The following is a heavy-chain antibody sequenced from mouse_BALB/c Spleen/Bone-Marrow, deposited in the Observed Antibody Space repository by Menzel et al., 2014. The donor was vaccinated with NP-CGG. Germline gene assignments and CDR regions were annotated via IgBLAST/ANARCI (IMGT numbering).Heavy chain of an antibody. Sequence: VQLKQSGAELVKPGASVKLSCTASGFNIKDTYMHWVKQRPEQGLEWIGRIDPANGNTKYDPKFQGKATITADTSSNTAYLQLSRLTSEDTAVYYSARFQVRRLLDYWGQGTSVTVSS. CDR3: ARFQVRRLLDY. D-gene: IGHD2-14*01. CDR1: GFNIKDTY. J-gene: IGHJ4*01. V-gene: IGHV14-3*02. CDR2: IDPANGNT.